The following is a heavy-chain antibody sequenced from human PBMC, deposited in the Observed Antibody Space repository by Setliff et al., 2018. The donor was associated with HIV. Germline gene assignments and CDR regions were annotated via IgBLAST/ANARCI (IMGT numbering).Heavy chain of an antibody. D-gene: IGHD3-3*01. V-gene: IGHV4-4*08. CDR3: AREYYRSDGYYSGWKYYYMDV. Sequence: SETLSLTCTVSGDSSSNDYWTWVRQPPGKGLEWIGNIHTSGTTKYNPSLNSRVTISVDMSKSQSSLRLSSVTAADTAMYYCAREYYRSDGYYSGWKYYYMDVWGKGTTVTVSS. CDR2: IHTSGTT. CDR1: GDSSSNDY. J-gene: IGHJ6*03.